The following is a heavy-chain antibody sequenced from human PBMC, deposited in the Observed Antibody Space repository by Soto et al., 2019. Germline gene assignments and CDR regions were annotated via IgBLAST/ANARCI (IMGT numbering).Heavy chain of an antibody. J-gene: IGHJ5*02. CDR2: VSGSGGST. CDR3: AKRPEWLYSRDNWFDP. D-gene: IGHD3-3*01. Sequence: PGGSLRLSCTASGFTFSIYAMSWVRQAPGKGLEWVSAVSGSGGSTYYADSVKGRFTISRDNSKNTLYLQMNSLRVEDTAIYYCAKRPEWLYSRDNWFDPWGQGTLVTVSS. V-gene: IGHV3-23*01. CDR1: GFTFSIYA.